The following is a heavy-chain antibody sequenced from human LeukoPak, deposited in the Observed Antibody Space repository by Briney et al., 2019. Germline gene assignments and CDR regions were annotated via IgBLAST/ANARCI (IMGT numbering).Heavy chain of an antibody. D-gene: IGHD1-26*01. V-gene: IGHV3-23*01. Sequence: SGGSLRLSCAASGFTFSTYAMTWVRQAPGKGLEWVSGINSNGDEIYYADSVRGRFTISRDNSNNALYLQMDSLRAEDTAVYYCARESPYDSGGSEDDYWGQGTLVTVSS. CDR1: GFTFSTYA. CDR2: INSNGDEI. CDR3: ARESPYDSGGSEDDY. J-gene: IGHJ4*02.